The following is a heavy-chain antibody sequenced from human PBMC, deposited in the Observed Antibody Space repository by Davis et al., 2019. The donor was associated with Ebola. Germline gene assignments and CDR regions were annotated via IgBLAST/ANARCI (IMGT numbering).Heavy chain of an antibody. D-gene: IGHD4-17*01. J-gene: IGHJ6*02. Sequence: SVKVSCKASGGTFSGYAISWARQAPGQGLEWMGGIIPILGIANYAQKFQGRVTITADESTSTAYMELSSLRSEDTAVYYCARSYGAYYYYGMDVWGQGTTVTVSS. CDR2: IIPILGIA. CDR3: ARSYGAYYYYGMDV. CDR1: GGTFSGYA. V-gene: IGHV1-69*10.